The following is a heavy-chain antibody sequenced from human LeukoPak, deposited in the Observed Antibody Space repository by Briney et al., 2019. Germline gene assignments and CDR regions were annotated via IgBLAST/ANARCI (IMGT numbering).Heavy chain of an antibody. V-gene: IGHV3-23*01. D-gene: IGHD3-10*01. CDR3: ARYSSRSGGLDV. Sequence: GGSLRLSCAASGFMYNNYAMTWVRQAPGKGLEWVSAISGSGGSTNYADSVKGRLTVSRDNSNSTLYLQMNSLRAEDAAVYYCARYSSRSGGLDVWGQGTTVTVSS. CDR2: ISGSGGST. J-gene: IGHJ6*02. CDR1: GFMYNNYA.